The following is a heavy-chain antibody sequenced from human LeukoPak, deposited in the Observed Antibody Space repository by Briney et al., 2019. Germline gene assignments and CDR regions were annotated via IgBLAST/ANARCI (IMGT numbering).Heavy chain of an antibody. D-gene: IGHD4-17*01. CDR2: INSDGSAT. J-gene: IGHJ4*02. CDR3: ARDRDSGDYTAAPGDY. V-gene: IGHV3-74*01. Sequence: PGGSLRLSCAASGFTFSSYWMNWARQAPGKGLVWVSHINSDGSATRYADSVKGRFTISRDNAMNTLYLQMNSLRDEDTAVYYCARDRDSGDYTAAPGDYWGQGTLVTVSS. CDR1: GFTFSSYW.